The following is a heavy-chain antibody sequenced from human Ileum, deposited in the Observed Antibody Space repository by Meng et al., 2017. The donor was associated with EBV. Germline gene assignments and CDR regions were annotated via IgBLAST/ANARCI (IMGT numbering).Heavy chain of an antibody. Sequence: QGHLHQAGPGLVKPSQPLSLTCAIYGDSVSRNSAAWNWIRQSPSRGLEWLGRTYYRSNWYNDYAVSVKSRITINPDTSKNQFPLQLNSVTPEDTAVYYCARDSSSSAYSPFDYWGQGTLVTVSS. CDR3: ARDSSSSAYSPFDY. CDR2: TYYRSNWYN. CDR1: GDSVSRNSAA. D-gene: IGHD3-22*01. V-gene: IGHV6-1*01. J-gene: IGHJ4*02.